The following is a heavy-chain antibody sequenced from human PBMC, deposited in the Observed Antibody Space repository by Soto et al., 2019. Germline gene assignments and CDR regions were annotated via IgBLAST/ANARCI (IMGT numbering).Heavy chain of an antibody. CDR2: IYYSGRT. CDR1: GGSISNYY. J-gene: IGHJ4*02. V-gene: IGHV4-59*01. CDR3: ARDRHNSGY. D-gene: IGHD6-19*01. Sequence: SETLSLTCTVSGGSISNYYWNCIRQPPWKGLEWIVYIYYSGRTNYNPSLKSRVTISVDTYKNQFSLKLSSVTSADTAVYYCARDRHNSGYWGQGSLVTVSS.